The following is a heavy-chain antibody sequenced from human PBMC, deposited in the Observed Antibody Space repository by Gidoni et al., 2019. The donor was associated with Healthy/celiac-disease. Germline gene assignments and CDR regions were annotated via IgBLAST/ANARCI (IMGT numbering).Heavy chain of an antibody. CDR3: AKGDRDIVVVPAASDYGMDV. CDR2: ISYDGSNK. Sequence: QVQLVESGGGVVQPGRSLRLSCAASGFTFSSYGMHWVRQAPGKGLEWVAVISYDGSNKYYADSVKGRFTISRDNSKNTLYLQMNSLRAEDTAVYYCAKGDRDIVVVPAASDYGMDVWGQGTTVTVSS. D-gene: IGHD2-2*01. V-gene: IGHV3-30*18. CDR1: GFTFSSYG. J-gene: IGHJ6*02.